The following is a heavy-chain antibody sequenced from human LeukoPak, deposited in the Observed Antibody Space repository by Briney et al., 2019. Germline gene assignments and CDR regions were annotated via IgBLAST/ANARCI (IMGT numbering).Heavy chain of an antibody. CDR3: ARQYSSSSREVDY. CDR1: GYSFTSYW. V-gene: IGHV5-51*01. CDR2: IYPGDSDT. Sequence: GESLKISCKGSGYSFTSYWIGWVRQMPGKGLEWMGIIYPGDSDTRYRPPFQGQVTISADNSISTAYLQWSSLKASDTAMYYCARQYSSSSREVDYWGQGTLVTVSS. J-gene: IGHJ4*02. D-gene: IGHD6-6*01.